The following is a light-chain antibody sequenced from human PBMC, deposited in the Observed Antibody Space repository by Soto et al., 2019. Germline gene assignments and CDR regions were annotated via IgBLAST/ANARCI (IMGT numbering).Light chain of an antibody. Sequence: QSVLTQPASVSGSPGQSITISCTGTSSDVGHYNYVSWYQQYPGKAPKLMIYEVNNRPSGVSNRFSGSKSGNTASLTISGLQPEDEADYYCSSYTRNSTYVFGTGTKATVL. CDR3: SSYTRNSTYV. J-gene: IGLJ1*01. V-gene: IGLV2-14*01. CDR1: SSDVGHYNY. CDR2: EVN.